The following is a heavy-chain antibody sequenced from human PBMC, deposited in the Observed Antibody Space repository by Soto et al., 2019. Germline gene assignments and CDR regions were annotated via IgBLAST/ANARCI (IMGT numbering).Heavy chain of an antibody. CDR3: ARTYYYDSSGFD. D-gene: IGHD3-22*01. J-gene: IGHJ4*02. V-gene: IGHV4-38-2*01. Sequence: PSETLSLTCAVSGYSISSGYYWGWIRQPPGKGLEWIGGIYHSGSTYYNPSLKSRVTISVDTSKNQFSLKLSSVTAADTAVYYCARTYYYDSSGFDWGQGTLVTVSS. CDR2: IYHSGST. CDR1: GYSISSGYY.